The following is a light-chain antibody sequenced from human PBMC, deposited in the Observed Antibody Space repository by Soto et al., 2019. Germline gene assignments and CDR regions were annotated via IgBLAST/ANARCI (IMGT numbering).Light chain of an antibody. CDR3: RSYTSSSTVV. J-gene: IGLJ2*01. V-gene: IGLV2-14*01. CDR2: DVS. CDR1: SSDVGGYNY. Sequence: QSVLTQPASVSGSPGQSSTISCTGTSSDVGGYNYVSCYQQHPGKAPKLMIYDVSNRPSGVSNRFSGYKSSNKSSLTISGLQDEDHAHYFCRSYTSSSTVVFGGGTKLTVL.